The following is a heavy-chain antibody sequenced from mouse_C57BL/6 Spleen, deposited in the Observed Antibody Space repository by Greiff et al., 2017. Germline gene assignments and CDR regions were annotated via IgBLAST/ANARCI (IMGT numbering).Heavy chain of an antibody. D-gene: IGHD1-1*01. J-gene: IGHJ2*01. CDR1: GFTFSDYG. CDR2: ISSGSSTI. CDR3: ASADFYGSSGDYFDY. V-gene: IGHV5-17*01. Sequence: EVMLVESGGGLVKPGGSLKLSCAASGFTFSDYGMHWVRQAPEKGLEWVAYISSGSSTIYYADTVKGRFTISRDNAKNTLFLQMTSLRSEDTAMYYCASADFYGSSGDYFDYWGQGTTLTVSS.